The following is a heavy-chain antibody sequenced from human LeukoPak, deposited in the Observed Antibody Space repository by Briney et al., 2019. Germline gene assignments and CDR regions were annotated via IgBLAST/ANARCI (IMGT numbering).Heavy chain of an antibody. CDR1: GYTFTSYA. Sequence: GASVKVSCKASGYTFTSYAMHWVRQAPGQGLEWMGWINAGNGNTKYSQKFQGRVTITRDTSASTAYMELSSLRSEDTAVYYCARDRNYLKYSSGWYYLPAGYWGQGTLVTVSS. D-gene: IGHD6-19*01. CDR3: ARDRNYLKYSSGWYYLPAGY. V-gene: IGHV1-3*01. J-gene: IGHJ4*02. CDR2: INAGNGNT.